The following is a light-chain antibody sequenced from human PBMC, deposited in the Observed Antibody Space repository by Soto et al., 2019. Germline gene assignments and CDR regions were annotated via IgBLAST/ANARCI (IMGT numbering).Light chain of an antibody. CDR2: GAS. J-gene: IGKJ1*01. Sequence: EIVMTQSPATLSVSPGERATLSCMASQSVSSNLAWYQQKPGQAPRLLIYGASTRATGIPARFSGSGSGTEFTLTISSLQSEDFAVYYCQQYNNWLSWTFGQGTKVDIK. V-gene: IGKV3-15*01. CDR1: QSVSSN. CDR3: QQYNNWLSWT.